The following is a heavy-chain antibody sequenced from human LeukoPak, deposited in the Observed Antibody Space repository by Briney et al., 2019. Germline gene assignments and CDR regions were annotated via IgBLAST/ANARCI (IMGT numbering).Heavy chain of an antibody. J-gene: IGHJ6*04. CDR2: IFHSGST. D-gene: IGHD3-10*01. Sequence: SETLSLTCAASGYSISSGYYWGWIRQPPGKGLEWIGSIFHSGSTYYNPSIKSRVNMSVDTSKNQISLKLSSVTAADTAVYYCARASGSYGSGSYYYYGMDVWGKGTTVTVSS. CDR3: ARASGSYGSGSYYYYGMDV. CDR1: GYSISSGYY. V-gene: IGHV4-38-2*01.